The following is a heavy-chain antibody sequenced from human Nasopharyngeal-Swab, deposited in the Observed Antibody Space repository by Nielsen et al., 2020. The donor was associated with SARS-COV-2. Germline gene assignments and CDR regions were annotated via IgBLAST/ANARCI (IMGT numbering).Heavy chain of an antibody. Sequence: GESLKISCAVSGFTFSNAWMSWVRQAPGKGLEWVGRIKSKTDGGATDYAAPVKGRFTISRDDSKNTLYLQMNSLKTEDTAVYYCTLSGYDFPALDYWGQGTLVTVSS. V-gene: IGHV3-15*01. CDR2: IKSKTDGGAT. CDR1: GFTFSNAW. D-gene: IGHD5-12*01. J-gene: IGHJ4*02. CDR3: TLSGYDFPALDY.